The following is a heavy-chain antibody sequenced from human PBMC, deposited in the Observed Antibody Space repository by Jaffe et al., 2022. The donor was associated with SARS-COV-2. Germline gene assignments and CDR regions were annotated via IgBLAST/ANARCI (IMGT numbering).Heavy chain of an antibody. CDR3: ARDPPPGPYYFDL. CDR1: GFTFSSHS. Sequence: EGQLVESGGGSVQPGGSLRLSCAASGFTFSSHSMTWVRQAPGKGLEWVSYINGESSAIYYADSVKGRFTISRDNAKNSLYLQMNSLRDDDTAVYYCARDPPPGPYYFDLWGQGTLVTVSS. V-gene: IGHV3-48*02. J-gene: IGHJ4*02. CDR2: INGESSAI.